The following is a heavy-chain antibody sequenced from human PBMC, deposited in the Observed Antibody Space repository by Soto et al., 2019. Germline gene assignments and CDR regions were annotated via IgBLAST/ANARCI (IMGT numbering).Heavy chain of an antibody. CDR3: ARGRGDIVVVPAAYHSRRQYYYYMDV. CDR1: GGSFSGYY. Sequence: SETLSLTCAVYGGSFSGYYWSWIRQPPGKGLEWIGEINHSGSTNYNPSLKSRVTISVDTSKNQFSLKLSSVTAADTAVYYCARGRGDIVVVPAAYHSRRQYYYYMDVWGKGTTVTVSS. D-gene: IGHD2-2*01. CDR2: INHSGST. J-gene: IGHJ6*03. V-gene: IGHV4-34*01.